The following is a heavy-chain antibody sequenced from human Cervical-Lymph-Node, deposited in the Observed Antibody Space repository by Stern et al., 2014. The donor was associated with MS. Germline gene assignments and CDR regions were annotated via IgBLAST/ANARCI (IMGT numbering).Heavy chain of an antibody. CDR2: IYYSGTT. D-gene: IGHD4-17*01. CDR1: DDSITNGGFH. CDR3: ARMKTGLRETRGFDY. J-gene: IGHJ4*02. Sequence: QVQLQESGPGLVKPSQTLSLTCTVSDDSITNGGFHWSWIRQPPGKGLEWIGYIYYSGTTYYNPSFKSRVDISVDTSKSQFSLRLSSVTAADTAVYYCARMKTGLRETRGFDYWGQGALVTVAS. V-gene: IGHV4-30-4*01.